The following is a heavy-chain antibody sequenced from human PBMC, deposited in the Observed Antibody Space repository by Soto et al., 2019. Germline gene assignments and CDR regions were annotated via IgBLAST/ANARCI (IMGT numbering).Heavy chain of an antibody. J-gene: IGHJ6*02. CDR1: GYSFTSYW. D-gene: IGHD6-13*01. CDR3: ARSQSGNYNLYGMEV. CDR2: IFPDDSDT. V-gene: IGHV5-51*01. Sequence: PGESLKISCKTSGYSFTSYWIGWVRQMPGKGLEWMGIIFPDDSDTRYSPSFQGQVTISVDKSISTAYLQWSSLKASDTAMYYCARSQSGNYNLYGMEVWAQGTTVTVSS.